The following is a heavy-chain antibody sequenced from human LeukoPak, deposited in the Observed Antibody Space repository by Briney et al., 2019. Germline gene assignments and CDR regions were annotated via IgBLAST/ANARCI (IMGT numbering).Heavy chain of an antibody. CDR1: GGSISSYY. CDR2: IYYSGST. D-gene: IGHD3-22*01. J-gene: IGHJ4*02. V-gene: IGHV4-59*01. CDR3: ARGLVKGMIRD. Sequence: TSETLSLTCTVSGGSISSYYWSWIRQPPGKGLEWIGYIYYSGSTNYNPSLKSRVTISVDTSKNQFSLKLSSVTAADTAVYYCARGLVKGMIRDWGQGTLVTVSS.